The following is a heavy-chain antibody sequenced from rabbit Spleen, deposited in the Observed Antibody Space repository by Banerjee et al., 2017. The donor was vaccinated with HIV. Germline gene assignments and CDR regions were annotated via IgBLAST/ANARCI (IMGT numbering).Heavy chain of an antibody. CDR1: GVSFSISSY. J-gene: IGHJ6*01. CDR3: ARDTGTSFSTYGMDL. D-gene: IGHD7-1*01. V-gene: IGHV1S45*01. CDR2: IDAGSSTFT. Sequence: QEQLVESGGDLVKPGASLTLTCTASGVSFSISSYICWVRQAPGKGLEWIACIDAGSSTFTYFATWAKGRFTISKTSSTTVTLQMTSLTAADTATYFCARDTGTSFSTYGMDLWGQGTLVTVS.